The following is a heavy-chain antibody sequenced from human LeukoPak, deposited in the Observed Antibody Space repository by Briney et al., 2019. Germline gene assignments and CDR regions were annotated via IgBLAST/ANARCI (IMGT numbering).Heavy chain of an antibody. CDR1: GFTFSSYA. CDR2: ISYDGSNK. D-gene: IGHD7-27*01. Sequence: PGGSLRLSCAASGFTFSSYAMHWVRQAPGKGLEWVAVISYDGSNKYYADSVKGRFTISRDNSKNTLYLQMNSLRAEDTAVYYCAREGTHWDFDYWGQGTLVTVSS. CDR3: AREGTHWDFDY. J-gene: IGHJ4*02. V-gene: IGHV3-30-3*01.